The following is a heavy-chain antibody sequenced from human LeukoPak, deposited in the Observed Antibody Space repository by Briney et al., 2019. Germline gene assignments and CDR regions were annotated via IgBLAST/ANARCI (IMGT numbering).Heavy chain of an antibody. Sequence: GGSLRLSCAASGFTFSSYPMRWVRQAPGKGLEWVSSISGNGGTTYYADSVKGRFTISRDNAKNTLYPQMNSLRAEDAAIYYCATSSGRYFQYWGQGTLVTVSS. CDR3: ATSSGRYFQY. V-gene: IGHV3-23*01. CDR1: GFTFSSYP. D-gene: IGHD3-10*01. J-gene: IGHJ1*01. CDR2: ISGNGGTT.